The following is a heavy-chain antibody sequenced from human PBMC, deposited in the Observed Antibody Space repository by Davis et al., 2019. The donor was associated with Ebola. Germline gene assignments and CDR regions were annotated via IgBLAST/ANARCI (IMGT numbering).Heavy chain of an antibody. Sequence: SVKVSCQASVGTFSSYAISWVRQAIGQGLDWMGGIIPIFGTSNYAQKFQGRVTITADESTTTAYMELSSLRSEDTAVYYCACTDYGDYAPLWWGQGTLVTVSS. CDR1: VGTFSSYA. CDR3: ACTDYGDYAPLW. CDR2: IIPIFGTS. V-gene: IGHV1-69*13. D-gene: IGHD4-17*01. J-gene: IGHJ4*02.